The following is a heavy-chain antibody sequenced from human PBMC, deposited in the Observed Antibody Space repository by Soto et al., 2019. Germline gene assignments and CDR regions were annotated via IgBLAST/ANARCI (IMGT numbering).Heavy chain of an antibody. CDR2: FYRGGSR. CDR1: GFTVSSHY. D-gene: IGHD2-21*02. J-gene: IGHJ4*02. CDR3: ASLNPGSGGNSPYLDY. V-gene: IGHV3-53*02. Sequence: EVQLVETGGGLIQPGGSLRLSCAVSGFTVSSHYMSWVRQAPGKGLEWVSLFYRGGSRYYADSVRGRFAISRDNSKNILYLQMNNLRADDTAVYYCASLNPGSGGNSPYLDYWGQGTLVTVSS.